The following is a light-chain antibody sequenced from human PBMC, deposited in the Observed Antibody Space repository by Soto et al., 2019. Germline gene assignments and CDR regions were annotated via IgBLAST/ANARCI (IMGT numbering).Light chain of an antibody. Sequence: QSALTQPASVSGSPGQSITISCTGTRSDVGGYNYVSWYQQHPGKAPKLMIYDVSNRPSGVSNRFSGSKSGNTASLTISGRQAEDEADYYCSSYTSSSTLVFGGGTKVTVL. J-gene: IGLJ2*01. V-gene: IGLV2-14*01. CDR3: SSYTSSSTLV. CDR2: DVS. CDR1: RSDVGGYNY.